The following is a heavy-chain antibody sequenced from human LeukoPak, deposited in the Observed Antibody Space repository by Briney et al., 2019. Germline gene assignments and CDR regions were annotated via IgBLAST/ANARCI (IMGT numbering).Heavy chain of an antibody. CDR1: GFTFSNYW. CDR3: ARDGMTTEPYYYYGMDV. J-gene: IGHJ6*02. D-gene: IGHD4-17*01. Sequence: PGGSLRLSCAASGFTFSNYWMTWVRQAPGKGLEWVAHINQDGSEEHYMDSAKARFTISRDNAKNTLYLQMNSLRAEDTAVYYCARDGMTTEPYYYYGMDVWGQGTTVTLSS. V-gene: IGHV3-7*01. CDR2: INQDGSEE.